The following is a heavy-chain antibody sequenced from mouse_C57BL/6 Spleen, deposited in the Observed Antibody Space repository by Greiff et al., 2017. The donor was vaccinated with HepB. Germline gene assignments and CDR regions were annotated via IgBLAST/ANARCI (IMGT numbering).Heavy chain of an antibody. CDR2: IHPNSGST. D-gene: IGHD1-1*01. Sequence: QVQLQQPGAELVKPGASVKLSCKASGYTFTSYWMHWVKQRPGQGLEWIGMIHPNSGSTNYNEKFKSKATLTVDKSSSTAYMQLSSLTSEDSAVYYCARELITTVVGGYWGQGTTLTVSS. V-gene: IGHV1-64*01. CDR3: ARELITTVVGGY. J-gene: IGHJ2*01. CDR1: GYTFTSYW.